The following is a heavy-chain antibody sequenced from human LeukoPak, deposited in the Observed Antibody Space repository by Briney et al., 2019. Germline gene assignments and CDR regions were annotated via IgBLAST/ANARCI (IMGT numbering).Heavy chain of an antibody. V-gene: IGHV4-39*02. CDR3: AREVGATVSSSWFDP. Sequence: SETLSLTCTVSGDSISTRSYYWSWIRQSPGKGLEWIGTVFYSGTTYYRPSFKSRVTVSVDTSKNQFSLKLSSVTAADTAVYYCAREVGATVSSSWFDPWGQGTLVTVSS. J-gene: IGHJ5*02. D-gene: IGHD1-26*01. CDR1: GDSISTRSYY. CDR2: VFYSGTT.